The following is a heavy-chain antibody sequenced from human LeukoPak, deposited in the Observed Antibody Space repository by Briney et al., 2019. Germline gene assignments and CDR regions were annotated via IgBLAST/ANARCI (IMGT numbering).Heavy chain of an antibody. Sequence: SETLSLTCPVSGGSISSYYWSWIRQPPGKGLEWIGYIYYSGSTNYNPSLKSRVTISVDTSKNQFSLKLSSVTAADTAVYYCARGVDGYKTDYYYYYMDVWGKGTTVTVSS. D-gene: IGHD5-24*01. J-gene: IGHJ6*03. V-gene: IGHV4-59*01. CDR1: GGSISSYY. CDR3: ARGVDGYKTDYYYYYMDV. CDR2: IYYSGST.